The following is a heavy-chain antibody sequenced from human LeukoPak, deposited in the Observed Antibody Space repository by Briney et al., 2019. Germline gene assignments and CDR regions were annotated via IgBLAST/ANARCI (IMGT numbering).Heavy chain of an antibody. CDR3: ARDPFAYGSRSYSNWFDP. V-gene: IGHV1-18*01. Sequence: VASVKVSCKASGYTFTSYGISWVRQAPGQGLEWMGWISAYNGNTNYAQKLQGRVTMTTDTSTSTAYMELRSLRSDDTAVYYCARDPFAYGSRSYSNWFDPWGQGTLVTVSS. J-gene: IGHJ5*02. CDR1: GYTFTSYG. D-gene: IGHD3-10*01. CDR2: ISAYNGNT.